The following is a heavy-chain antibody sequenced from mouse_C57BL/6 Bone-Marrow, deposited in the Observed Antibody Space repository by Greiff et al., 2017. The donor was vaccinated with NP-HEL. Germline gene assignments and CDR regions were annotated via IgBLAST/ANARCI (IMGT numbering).Heavy chain of an antibody. J-gene: IGHJ4*01. CDR3: VRPVYYFSTVSYYAMDY. V-gene: IGHV10-1*01. Sequence: EVQRVESGGGLVQPKGSLKLSCAASGFSFNTYAMNWVRQAPGKGLEWVARIRSKSNNYATYYADSVKDRFTISRDDSESMLYLQMNNVKTEDTAMDYCVRPVYYFSTVSYYAMDYWGQGTSVTVSS. D-gene: IGHD1-1*01. CDR2: IRSKSNNYAT. CDR1: GFSFNTYA.